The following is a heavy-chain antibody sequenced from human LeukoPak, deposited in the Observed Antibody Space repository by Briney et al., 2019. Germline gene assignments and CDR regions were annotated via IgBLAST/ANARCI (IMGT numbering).Heavy chain of an antibody. CDR1: GYSFTIFL. Sequence: ASVKVSCMASGYSFTIFLIHWVRQAPGQGLEWMGMINPSDGSTSYAQKFQGRVTMTSDTSTSTVAMDLSSLRSDDTAVYYCARESTFRLLRNVSDIWGQGTMVTVSS. CDR3: ARESTFRLLRNVSDI. CDR2: INPSDGST. V-gene: IGHV1-46*01. J-gene: IGHJ3*02. D-gene: IGHD5-12*01.